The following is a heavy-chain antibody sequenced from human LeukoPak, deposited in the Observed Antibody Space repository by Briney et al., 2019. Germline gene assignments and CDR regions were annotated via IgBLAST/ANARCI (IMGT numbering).Heavy chain of an antibody. CDR3: ARVRPGAHFDS. CDR2: MKEDGSET. D-gene: IGHD7-27*01. J-gene: IGHJ4*02. Sequence: PGGSLRLSCAASGSIFSCCWMAWVRQAPGKGLEWVAHMKEDGSETYYVGSVKGRFTISRDNAKNSLYLQMNSLRVEDTAVYYCARVRPGAHFDSWGQGTLVTVYS. V-gene: IGHV3-7*03. CDR1: GSIFSCCW.